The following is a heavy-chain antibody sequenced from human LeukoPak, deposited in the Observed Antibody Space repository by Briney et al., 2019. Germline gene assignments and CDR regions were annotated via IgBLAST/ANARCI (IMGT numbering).Heavy chain of an antibody. D-gene: IGHD5-18*01. CDR1: GLTFSNHW. J-gene: IGHJ4*02. V-gene: IGHV3-74*01. CDR2: INRDGSRT. Sequence: GGSLRLSCAASGLTFSNHWMHWVRQAPGKGLMWVSRINRDGSRTDYADSVKGRFTISRDDAKNTLYLQVNSLRAEDTAVYFCARGGSDAAMAHDYWGQGTLVTVSS. CDR3: ARGGSDAAMAHDY.